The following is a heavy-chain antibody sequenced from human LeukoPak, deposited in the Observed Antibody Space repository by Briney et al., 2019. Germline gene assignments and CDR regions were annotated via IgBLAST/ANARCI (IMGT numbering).Heavy chain of an antibody. V-gene: IGHV4-39*01. CDR2: IYYSSGST. CDR1: GGSISSSSHY. CDR3: ARRLEYSSSFNY. Sequence: ASETLSLTCSVSGGSISSSSHYWGWIRQPPGKGLEWIGSIYYSSGSTYYNPSLKSRVTISVDTSKNQVSLKLSSVTAADTAVYYCARRLEYSSSFNYWGQGILVTVSS. D-gene: IGHD6-6*01. J-gene: IGHJ4*02.